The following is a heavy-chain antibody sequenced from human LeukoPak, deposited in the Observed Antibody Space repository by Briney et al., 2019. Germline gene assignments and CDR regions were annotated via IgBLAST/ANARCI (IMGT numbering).Heavy chain of an antibody. J-gene: IGHJ3*02. Sequence: EASVKVSCKASGYTFTSYDINWVRQATGQGLEWMGWMNPNSGNTGYAQKFQGRVTITADDSTNTAYMELSSLRSEDTAVYYCARAPNEGAFDIWGQGTMDSVSS. CDR3: ARAPNEGAFDI. V-gene: IGHV1-8*01. CDR1: GYTFTSYD. D-gene: IGHD1-1*01. CDR2: MNPNSGNT.